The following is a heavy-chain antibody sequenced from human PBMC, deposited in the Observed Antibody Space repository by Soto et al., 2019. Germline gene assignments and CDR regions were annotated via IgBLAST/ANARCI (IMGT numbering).Heavy chain of an antibody. J-gene: IGHJ4*02. CDR1: GGSISSGDYY. Sequence: QVQLQESGPGLVKPSQTLSLTCTVSGGSISSGDYYWSWIRQPPGKGLEWIGYIYYSGSTYYNPSLKRRVTXSXDXXKNQFSLKLSSVTVADTAVYYCARDRNGAGNYFDYWGQGTLVTVSS. CDR2: IYYSGST. V-gene: IGHV4-30-4*01. CDR3: ARDRNGAGNYFDY. D-gene: IGHD6-19*01.